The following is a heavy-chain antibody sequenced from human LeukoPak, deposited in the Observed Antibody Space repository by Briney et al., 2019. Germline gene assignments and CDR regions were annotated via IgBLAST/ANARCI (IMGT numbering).Heavy chain of an antibody. CDR3: PRSFYDSSGYPNFDY. J-gene: IGHJ4*02. V-gene: IGHV3-21*01. CDR2: ISSGSSYI. CDR1: GYTFSSYS. Sequence: PGGSLRLSCAASGYTFSSYSMNWVRQAPGKGLEWVSVISSGSSYIYYGDSVKGRFTISRDNAKKSLYLQMNSLRAEDTAVYFCPRSFYDSSGYPNFDYWGQGTLVTVSS. D-gene: IGHD3-22*01.